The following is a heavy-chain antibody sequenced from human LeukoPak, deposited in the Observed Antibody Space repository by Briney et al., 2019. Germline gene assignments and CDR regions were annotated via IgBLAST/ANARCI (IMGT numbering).Heavy chain of an antibody. J-gene: IGHJ4*02. D-gene: IGHD3-22*01. Sequence: GGSLRLSCAASGFTFSNFATSWVRQAPGKGLEWVAAISGSGDSTNYADSVKGRVTIPRDNSKNTLYLQMNSLRAEDTAVYYCARVNPISSGFYAYWGQGTPVTVSS. CDR2: ISGSGDST. V-gene: IGHV3-23*01. CDR3: ARVNPISSGFYAY. CDR1: GFTFSNFA.